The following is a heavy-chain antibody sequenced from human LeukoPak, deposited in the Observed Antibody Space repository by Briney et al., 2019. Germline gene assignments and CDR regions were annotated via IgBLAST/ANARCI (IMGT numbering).Heavy chain of an antibody. CDR1: GFTFSNYA. CDR3: ARVNDYDFWSGYYPTFDP. D-gene: IGHD3-3*01. V-gene: IGHV3-23*01. J-gene: IGHJ5*02. CDR2: ISGSGGKS. Sequence: PGGSLRLSCVASGFTFSNYAMNWVRQAPGGGLEWVSFISGSGGKSYYVDSVKGRFTISRDNSKNTLYLQMNSLRAEDTAVYYCARVNDYDFWSGYYPTFDPWGQGTLVTVSS.